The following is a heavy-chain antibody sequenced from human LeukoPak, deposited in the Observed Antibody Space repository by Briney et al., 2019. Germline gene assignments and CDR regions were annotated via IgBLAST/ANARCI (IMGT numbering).Heavy chain of an antibody. V-gene: IGHV4-34*01. J-gene: IGHJ4*02. CDR3: ARGDFWSAYWVLFDY. D-gene: IGHD3-3*01. CDR2: INHSGST. Sequence: SETLSLTCAVYGGSFSGYYWSWIRQPPGKGLEWIGEINHSGSTNYNPSLKSRVTISVDTSKNQFSLKLSSVTAADTAVYYCARGDFWSAYWVLFDYWGQGTLVTVSS. CDR1: GGSFSGYY.